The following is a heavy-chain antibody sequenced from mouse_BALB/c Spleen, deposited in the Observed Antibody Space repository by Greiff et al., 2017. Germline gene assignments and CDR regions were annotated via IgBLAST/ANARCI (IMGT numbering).Heavy chain of an antibody. CDR1: GFTFTDYY. J-gene: IGHJ2*01. CDR2: IRNKANGYTT. Sequence: VQLKESGGGLVQPGGSLRLSCATSGFTFTDYYMSWVRQPPGKALEWLGFIRNKANGYTTEYSAYVKGRFTISRDNSQSILYLQMNTLRAEDSATYYCARDLDYWGQGTTLTVSS. V-gene: IGHV7-3*02. CDR3: ARDLDY.